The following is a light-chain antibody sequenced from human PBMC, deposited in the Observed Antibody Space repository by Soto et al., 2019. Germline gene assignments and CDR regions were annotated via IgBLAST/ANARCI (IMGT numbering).Light chain of an antibody. Sequence: QSVLTQPASVSGSPGQSITISCTGTSSDVGSYNLVSWYQQHPGKAPKLMIYEGSNRPSGVSNRFSGSKSGNIASLTISGLQPEDEADYYCCSYAGATTVIFGGGTKLTVL. V-gene: IGLV2-23*01. CDR2: EGS. CDR1: SSDVGSYNL. CDR3: CSYAGATTVI. J-gene: IGLJ2*01.